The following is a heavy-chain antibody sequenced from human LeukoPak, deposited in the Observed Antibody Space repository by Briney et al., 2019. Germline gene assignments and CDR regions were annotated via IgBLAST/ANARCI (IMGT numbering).Heavy chain of an antibody. V-gene: IGHV5-51*01. CDR1: GYSFTDYW. D-gene: IGHD5/OR15-5a*01. J-gene: IGHJ3*02. Sequence: GESLKISCKGSGYSFTDYWIGWVRRVPGKGLEWMGIIYPGDSDIRYNPSFRGQVTFSADKSTRTAYLQWGSLKASDTAMYYCARDAVSNIGAFGIWGQGTMVTVSS. CDR3: ARDAVSNIGAFGI. CDR2: IYPGDSDI.